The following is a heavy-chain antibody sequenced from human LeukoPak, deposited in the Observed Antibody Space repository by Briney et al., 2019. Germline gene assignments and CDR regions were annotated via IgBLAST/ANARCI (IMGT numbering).Heavy chain of an antibody. CDR1: GGSISSGGYY. CDR3: ASRIAAAAHDAFDI. J-gene: IGHJ3*02. Sequence: PSETLSLTCTVSGGSISSGGYYWSWIRQHPGKGLEWIGYIYYSGSTYYNPSLKSRVTISEDTSKNQFSLKLSSVTAADTAVYYCASRIAAAAHDAFDIWGQGTMVTVSS. D-gene: IGHD6-13*01. CDR2: IYYSGST. V-gene: IGHV4-31*03.